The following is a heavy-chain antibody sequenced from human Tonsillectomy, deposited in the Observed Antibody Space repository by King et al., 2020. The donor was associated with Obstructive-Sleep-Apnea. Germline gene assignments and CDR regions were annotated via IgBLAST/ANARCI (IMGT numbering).Heavy chain of an antibody. CDR2: MYYSGNT. D-gene: IGHD5-12*01. CDR3: ARHRGVEDYCGYGDYFDY. J-gene: IGHJ4*02. Sequence: VQLQESGPGLVKPSETLSLTCTVSGGSISNYYWSWIRQPPGKGLEWIGYMYYSGNTNFNPSLKSRVTISADTSKIHFSLRLSSVTAADTAGYYCARHRGVEDYCGYGDYFDYWGQGPLVTVSS. CDR1: GGSISNYY. V-gene: IGHV4-59*08.